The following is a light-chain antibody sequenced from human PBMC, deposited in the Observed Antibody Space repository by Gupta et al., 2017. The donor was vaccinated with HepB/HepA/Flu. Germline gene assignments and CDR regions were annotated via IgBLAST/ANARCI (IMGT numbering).Light chain of an antibody. J-gene: IGLJ1*01. Sequence: QSALTQPASVSGSPGQSITISCTGASSDVGDYKYVSWYQHHPGKAPKLMIYDVSNRPSGVTDRFSGSKFVNTAALTIAGLQAEDEADYYCSSYISTRIPFVFGSGTKVTVL. CDR3: SSYISTRIPFV. V-gene: IGLV2-14*03. CDR1: SSDVGDYKY. CDR2: DVS.